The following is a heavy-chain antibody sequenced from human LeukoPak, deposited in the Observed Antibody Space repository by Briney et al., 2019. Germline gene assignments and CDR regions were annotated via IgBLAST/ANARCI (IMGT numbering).Heavy chain of an antibody. D-gene: IGHD3-10*01. V-gene: IGHV4-39*01. CDR3: ARHGFGSILTGALIDY. J-gene: IGHJ4*02. CDR2: FYYTGIT. CDR1: SGSISSSSYY. Sequence: SETLSLTCSVSSGSISSSSYYWGWIRQPPGKGLEWIGSFYYTGITYYNPSLKSRVTISVDASENQFSLKLSSVTAADTALYYCARHGFGSILTGALIDYWAREPWSPSPQ.